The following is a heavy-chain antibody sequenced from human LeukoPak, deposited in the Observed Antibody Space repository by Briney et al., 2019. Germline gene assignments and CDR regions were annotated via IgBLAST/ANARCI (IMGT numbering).Heavy chain of an antibody. Sequence: PGGSLRLSCAASGFTFSSYAMSWVRQASGKGLGWVSAISGSGGSTYYADSVKGRFTISRDNAKNSLYLQMNSLRAEDTAVYYCARDPPGDYDILTPDAWGQGTTVTVSS. D-gene: IGHD3-9*01. V-gene: IGHV3-23*01. CDR3: ARDPPGDYDILTPDA. CDR1: GFTFSSYA. CDR2: ISGSGGST. J-gene: IGHJ6*02.